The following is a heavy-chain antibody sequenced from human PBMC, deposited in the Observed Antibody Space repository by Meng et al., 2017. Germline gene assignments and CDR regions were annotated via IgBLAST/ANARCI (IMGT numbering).Heavy chain of an antibody. D-gene: IGHD1-26*01. V-gene: IGHV1-69*06. J-gene: IGHJ4*02. CDR3: ARDGVGATEGYFDY. CDR2: IIPIFGTA. Sequence: HVQAVESGAEGKNPGSSVKVSCKASGGTFSSYAISWVRQAPGQGLEWMGGIIPIFGTANYAQKFQGRVTITADKSTSTAYMELSSLRSEDTAVYYCARDGVGATEGYFDYWGQGTLVTVFS. CDR1: GGTFSSYA.